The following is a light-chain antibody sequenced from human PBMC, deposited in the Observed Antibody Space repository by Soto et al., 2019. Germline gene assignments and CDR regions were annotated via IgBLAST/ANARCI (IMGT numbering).Light chain of an antibody. CDR1: QSIDSW. CDR2: KAS. Sequence: DIQMTQSPSTMSASVGDRVTITCRASQSIDSWLAWYQQKPGKAPKFLMYKASNLESVVPSRFSGSGSETEFTLTIRSLQPDDFELYYCQHYTSYPCTFGQGTQVERK. V-gene: IGKV1-5*03. J-gene: IGKJ1*01. CDR3: QHYTSYPCT.